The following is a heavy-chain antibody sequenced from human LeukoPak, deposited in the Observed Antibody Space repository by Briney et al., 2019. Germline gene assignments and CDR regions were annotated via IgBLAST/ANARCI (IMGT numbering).Heavy chain of an antibody. D-gene: IGHD1-1*01. Sequence: SETLSLTCTVSGGSISSSSYYWGWIRQPPGKGLEWIGSIYYSGSTYYNPSLKSRVTISVDTSKNQFSLKLSSVTAADKAVYYCARVKIELEPYYYYYMDVWGKGTTVTVS. CDR3: ARVKIELEPYYYYYMDV. CDR2: IYYSGST. J-gene: IGHJ6*03. CDR1: GGSISSSSYY. V-gene: IGHV4-39*07.